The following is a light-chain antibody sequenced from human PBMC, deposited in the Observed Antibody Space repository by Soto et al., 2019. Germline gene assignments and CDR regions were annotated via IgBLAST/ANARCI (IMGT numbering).Light chain of an antibody. CDR1: ESVSSSQ. CDR2: GAS. CDR3: QQYGTSRPT. J-gene: IGKJ4*01. V-gene: IGKV3-20*01. Sequence: EIVLTQSPGTLSLSPGERATLSCRAIESVSSSQLVWYQQKLGQAPRLLIYGASSRATGTPDRFSGSGSGTDFTLTISRLEPEDFAVYYCQQYGTSRPTFGGGTKVEIK.